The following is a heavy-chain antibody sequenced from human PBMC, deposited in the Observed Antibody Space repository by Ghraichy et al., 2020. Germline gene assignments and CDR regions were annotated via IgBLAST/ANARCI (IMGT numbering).Heavy chain of an antibody. CDR1: GFTSSSYW. J-gene: IGHJ3*01. D-gene: IGHD6-13*01. Sequence: LSLTCAASGFTSSSYWMNWVRQAPGKGLEWVANIKQDGSEKYYADSVKGRFTISRDNAKNSLYLQMNSLRAEDTAVYYCARGQIAAGGRLEGFDLWGQGTMVTVSS. CDR2: IKQDGSEK. V-gene: IGHV3-7*03. CDR3: ARGQIAAGGRLEGFDL.